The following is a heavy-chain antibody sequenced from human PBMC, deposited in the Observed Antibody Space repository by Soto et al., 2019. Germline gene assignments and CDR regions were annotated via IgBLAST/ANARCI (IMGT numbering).Heavy chain of an antibody. D-gene: IGHD3-22*01. V-gene: IGHV4-34*01. CDR1: GGSFSGYY. CDR3: ARGRPYYYDSSGYYSYYFDY. J-gene: IGHJ4*02. CDR2: INHSGST. Sequence: SETLSLTCAVYGGSFSGYYWSWIRQPPGKGLEWIGEINHSGSTNYNPSLKSRVTMSVDTSKNQFSLKLSSVTAADTAVYYCARGRPYYYDSSGYYSYYFDYWGQGTLVTVSS.